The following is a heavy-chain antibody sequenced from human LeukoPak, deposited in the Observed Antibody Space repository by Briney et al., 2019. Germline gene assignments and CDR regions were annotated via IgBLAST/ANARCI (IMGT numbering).Heavy chain of an antibody. V-gene: IGHV3-23*01. Sequence: GGSLRLSCAASGFTFPSYAMSWVRQAPGKGLEWVSGISGSGGSTYYADSVKGRFTISRDNSKNTLYLQMNSLRAEDTAVYYCAKPHSSGWYQRSFDYWGQGTLVTVSS. CDR2: ISGSGGST. CDR3: AKPHSSGWYQRSFDY. CDR1: GFTFPSYA. J-gene: IGHJ4*02. D-gene: IGHD6-19*01.